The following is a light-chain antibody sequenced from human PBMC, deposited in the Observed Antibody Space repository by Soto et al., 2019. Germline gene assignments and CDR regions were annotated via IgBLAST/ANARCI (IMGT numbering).Light chain of an antibody. CDR2: DAY. CDR1: QSFRGL. V-gene: IGKV3-11*01. Sequence: VLTQSPVTLSLSPAERATLSCRASQSFRGLLAWYQQKPGQAPRLLIYDAYNRATGIPARFSGSGSGTDFTLTISSLEPEDSAVYYCQQRHMWPITFGQGTRLEIK. J-gene: IGKJ5*01. CDR3: QQRHMWPIT.